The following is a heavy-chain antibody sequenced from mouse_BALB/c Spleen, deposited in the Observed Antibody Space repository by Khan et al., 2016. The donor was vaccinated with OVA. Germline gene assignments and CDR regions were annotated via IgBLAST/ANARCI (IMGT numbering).Heavy chain of an antibody. Sequence: EVELVESGGDLVKPGGSLKLSYAASGFTFSAYSMSWVRQTPDKRLEWVATISSGADYTYYPDGVKGRFTISRDNDKNTLYMQMSSLKSEDTAMYYCASHLTGSFAYWGQGTLVTVSA. D-gene: IGHD4-1*01. J-gene: IGHJ3*01. CDR2: ISSGADYT. V-gene: IGHV5-6*01. CDR3: ASHLTGSFAY. CDR1: GFTFSAYS.